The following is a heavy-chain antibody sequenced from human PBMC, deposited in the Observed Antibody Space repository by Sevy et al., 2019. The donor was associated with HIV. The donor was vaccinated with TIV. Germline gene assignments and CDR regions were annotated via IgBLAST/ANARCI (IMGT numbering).Heavy chain of an antibody. CDR3: ARDTLIQVPSATFDY. J-gene: IGHJ4*02. V-gene: IGHV1-2*02. Sequence: ASVKVSCKASGYTFTGYYMHWVRQAPGQGLEWMGWINPNSGGTKYAQKFQGRATMTRDTSISTAYMELSRLRSDDTAVYYCARDTLIQVPSATFDYWGQGTLVTVSS. CDR2: INPNSGGT. CDR1: GYTFTGYY. D-gene: IGHD5-18*01.